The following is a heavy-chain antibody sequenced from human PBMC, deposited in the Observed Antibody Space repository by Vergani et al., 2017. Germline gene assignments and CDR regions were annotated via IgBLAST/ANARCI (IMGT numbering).Heavy chain of an antibody. Sequence: QVQLVQSGAEVKKPGSSVKVSCKASGGTFSSYAISWVRQAPGKGLEWMGGIIPIFGTANDAQKFQGRVTSTADESKSTAYMELSSLRSEDTAVYYCAIAVRGYSYGYQGGAFDIWGQGTMVTVSS. V-gene: IGHV1-69*01. CDR2: IIPIFGTA. CDR3: AIAVRGYSYGYQGGAFDI. CDR1: GGTFSSYA. D-gene: IGHD5-18*01. J-gene: IGHJ3*02.